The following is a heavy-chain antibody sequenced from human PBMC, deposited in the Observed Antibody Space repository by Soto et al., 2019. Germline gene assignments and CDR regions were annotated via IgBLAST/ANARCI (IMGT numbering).Heavy chain of an antibody. D-gene: IGHD2-2*01. CDR3: ALGKYQPILDYYYYYMDV. Sequence: SETLSLTCAVYGGSFSGYYWSWIRQPPGKGLEWIGEINHSGSTNYNPSLKSRVTISVDTSKNQFSLKLSSVTAADTAVYYCALGKYQPILDYYYYYMDVWGKGTTVTVSS. V-gene: IGHV4-34*01. CDR1: GGSFSGYY. CDR2: INHSGST. J-gene: IGHJ6*03.